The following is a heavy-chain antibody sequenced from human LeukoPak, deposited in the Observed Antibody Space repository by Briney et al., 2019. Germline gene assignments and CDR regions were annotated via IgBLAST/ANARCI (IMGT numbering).Heavy chain of an antibody. Sequence: ASVKVSCKASGYTFTSYYMHWVRQGPGQGLEWMGIINPSGGSTSYAQKFQGRVTMTRDTSTSTVYMELSSLRSEDTAVYYCARDLSVGESRERYYYDSSGYPDWFDPWGQGTLVTVSS. CDR2: INPSGGST. J-gene: IGHJ5*02. CDR1: GYTFTSYY. D-gene: IGHD3-22*01. V-gene: IGHV1-46*01. CDR3: ARDLSVGESRERYYYDSSGYPDWFDP.